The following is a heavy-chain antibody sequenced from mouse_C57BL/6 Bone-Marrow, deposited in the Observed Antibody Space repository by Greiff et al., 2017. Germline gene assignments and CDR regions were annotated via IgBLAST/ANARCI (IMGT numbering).Heavy chain of an antibody. J-gene: IGHJ4*01. CDR1: GYTFTSYW. Sequence: QVQLQQPGAELVRPGSSVKLSCKASGYTFTSYWMHWVKQRPIQGLEWIGNIDPSDSETHYNQKFKDKATLTVDKSSSTAYMQLSSLTSEDSAVXYCARERNSNHGAMDDWGQGTSVTVSS. CDR2: IDPSDSET. V-gene: IGHV1-52*01. D-gene: IGHD6-1*01. CDR3: ARERNSNHGAMDD.